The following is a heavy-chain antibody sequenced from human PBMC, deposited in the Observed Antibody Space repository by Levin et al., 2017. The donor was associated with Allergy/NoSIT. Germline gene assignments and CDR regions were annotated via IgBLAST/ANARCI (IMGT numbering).Heavy chain of an antibody. J-gene: IGHJ4*02. Sequence: GGSLRLSCAASGFTFSSYGMHWVRQAPGKGLEWVAVISYDGSNKYYADSVKGRFTISRDNSKNTLYLQMNSLRAEDTAVYYCAKGPIRHPGIAVAGIYGGYVNFDYWGQGTLVTVSS. CDR2: ISYDGSNK. D-gene: IGHD6-19*01. V-gene: IGHV3-30*18. CDR3: AKGPIRHPGIAVAGIYGGYVNFDY. CDR1: GFTFSSYG.